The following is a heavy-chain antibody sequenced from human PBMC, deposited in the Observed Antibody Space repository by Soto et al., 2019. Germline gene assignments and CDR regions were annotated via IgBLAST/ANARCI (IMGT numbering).Heavy chain of an antibody. D-gene: IGHD1-26*01. CDR2: IHHSGST. Sequence: SETLSLTCTVSGGSISSGENFWNWIRPSPGQGLEWIGYIHHSGSTYYNPSLKSRLTISVDTSKNQISLKLNTATAADTAVYYCARDTGTYPYYFDYWGQGTRVTVSS. V-gene: IGHV4-30-4*01. CDR3: ARDTGTYPYYFDY. J-gene: IGHJ4*02. CDR1: GGSISSGENF.